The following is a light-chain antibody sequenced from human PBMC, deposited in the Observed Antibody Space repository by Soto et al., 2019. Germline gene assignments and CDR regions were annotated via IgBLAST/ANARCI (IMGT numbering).Light chain of an antibody. CDR1: QSVSSY. CDR2: DAS. CDR3: QQRSDWPRWT. Sequence: ENVLTQSPATLSLSPGERATLSCRASQSVSSYLAWYQQKPGQAPRLLIYDASNRATGIPARFSGSGSGTDFTLTISSLEPEDFAVYYCQQRSDWPRWTFGQGTKVEIK. V-gene: IGKV3-11*01. J-gene: IGKJ1*01.